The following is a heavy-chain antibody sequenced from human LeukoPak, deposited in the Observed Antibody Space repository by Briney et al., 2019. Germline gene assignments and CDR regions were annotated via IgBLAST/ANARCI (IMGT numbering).Heavy chain of an antibody. J-gene: IGHJ4*02. Sequence: GASVKVSCKASGYSFVLYGISWVRQAPGQGPEWMGWISTYNGNTKYAEKFQGRVTMTTDTPTSTAYMELRSLRSDDTAAYYCARDEDYGIFVNVDYWGQGTLVTVSS. V-gene: IGHV1-18*01. CDR1: GYSFVLYG. D-gene: IGHD4-17*01. CDR2: ISTYNGNT. CDR3: ARDEDYGIFVNVDY.